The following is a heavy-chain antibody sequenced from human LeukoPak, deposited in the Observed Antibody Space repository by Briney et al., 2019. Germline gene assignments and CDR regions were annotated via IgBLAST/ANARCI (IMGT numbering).Heavy chain of an antibody. J-gene: IGHJ4*02. Sequence: GGSLRLSCAASGFTFDDYAMHWVRQAPGKGLEWVSSISSSSSYIYYADSVKGRFTISRDNAKNSLYLQMNSLRAEDTAVYYCARGVPRPFDYWGQGTLVTVSS. CDR1: GFTFDDYA. CDR2: ISSSSSYI. CDR3: ARGVPRPFDY. V-gene: IGHV3-21*01.